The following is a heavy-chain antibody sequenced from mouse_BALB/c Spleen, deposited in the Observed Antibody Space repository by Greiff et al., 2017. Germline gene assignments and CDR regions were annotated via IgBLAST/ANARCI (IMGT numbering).Heavy chain of an antibody. V-gene: IGHV3-8*02. Sequence: EVKLMESGPSLVKPSQTLSLTCSVTGDSITSGYWNWIRKFPGNKLEYMGYISYSGSTYYNPSLKSRISITRDTSKNQYYLQLNSVTTEDTATYYCARYGSSYNWYFDVWGAGTTVTVSS. CDR2: ISYSGST. D-gene: IGHD1-1*01. CDR1: GDSITSGY. J-gene: IGHJ1*01. CDR3: ARYGSSYNWYFDV.